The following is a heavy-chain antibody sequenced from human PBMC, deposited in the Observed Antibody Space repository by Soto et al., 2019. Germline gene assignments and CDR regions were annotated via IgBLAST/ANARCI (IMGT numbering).Heavy chain of an antibody. CDR2: INPNSGGT. J-gene: IGHJ4*02. Sequence: ASLKVSCKASGYTFTGYYMHWVRQAPGQGLEWMGWINPNSGGTNYAQKFQGWVTMTRDTSISTAYMELSRLRSDDTAVYYCARESFMDYSKPLDYWGQGTLVTVSS. CDR3: ARESFMDYSKPLDY. CDR1: GYTFTGYY. D-gene: IGHD4-4*01. V-gene: IGHV1-2*04.